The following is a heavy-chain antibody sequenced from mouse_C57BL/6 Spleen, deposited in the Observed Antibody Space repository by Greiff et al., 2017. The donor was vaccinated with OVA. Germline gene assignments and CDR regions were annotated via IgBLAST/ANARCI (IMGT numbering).Heavy chain of an antibody. Sequence: QVQLKQSGPELVKPGASVKISCKASGYAFSSSWMNWVKQRPGKGLEWIGRIYPGDGDTNYNGKFKGKATLTADKSSSTAYMQPSSLTSEDSAVYFCARSGDYEGAMGYWGQGTSVTVSS. D-gene: IGHD2-4*01. J-gene: IGHJ4*01. CDR1: GYAFSSSW. CDR3: ARSGDYEGAMGY. CDR2: IYPGDGDT. V-gene: IGHV1-82*01.